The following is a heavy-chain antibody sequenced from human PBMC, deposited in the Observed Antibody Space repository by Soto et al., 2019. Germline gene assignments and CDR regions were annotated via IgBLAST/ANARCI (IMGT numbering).Heavy chain of an antibody. CDR2: IYYTGNT. Sequence: SETLSLTCTVSGASITTAYYWTWVRQHPVKGLEWIGHIYYTGNTYSNPSLKSRLNISLDTSKNQFSLQLESMTAADTAIYYCARGSRFDTWGQGTLVTVSS. CDR1: GASITTAYY. D-gene: IGHD1-26*01. CDR3: ARGSRFDT. V-gene: IGHV4-31*03. J-gene: IGHJ5*02.